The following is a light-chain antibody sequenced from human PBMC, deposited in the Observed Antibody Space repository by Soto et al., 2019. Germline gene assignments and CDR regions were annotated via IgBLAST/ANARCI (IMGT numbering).Light chain of an antibody. J-gene: IGKJ1*01. CDR1: QTLLHSNGYNY. Sequence: DIVMTQSPLSLPVTPGEPASISCRSSQTLLHSNGYNYLDWYLQKPGQSPQLLIYLGSNRASGVPDRFSGSGSGTGFTLKISRVEADDVGVYYCMQSLQTPWTFVQGTKVDIK. CDR2: LGS. CDR3: MQSLQTPWT. V-gene: IGKV2-28*01.